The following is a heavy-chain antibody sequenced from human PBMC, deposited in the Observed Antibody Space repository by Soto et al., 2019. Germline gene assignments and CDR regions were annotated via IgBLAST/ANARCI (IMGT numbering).Heavy chain of an antibody. CDR1: GFTVSNNY. CDR2: IYSGGTA. J-gene: IGHJ4*02. CDR3: ASYYCSRGSCYLDY. D-gene: IGHD2-15*01. V-gene: IGHV3-66*01. Sequence: EVQLVESGGGLVQPGGSLRLSCAVAGFTVSNNYMSWVRQAPGKGLEWVSVIYSGGTAYYGDSVKGRFTISKDNSKNTLFLQMPSLRAEDSAVYYCASYYCSRGSCYLDYWGQGTLVTVSS.